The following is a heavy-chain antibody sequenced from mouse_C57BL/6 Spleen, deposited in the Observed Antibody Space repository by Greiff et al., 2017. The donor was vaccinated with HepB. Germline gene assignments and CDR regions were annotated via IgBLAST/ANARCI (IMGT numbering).Heavy chain of an antibody. CDR1: GYTFTSYW. CDR2: IDPSDSET. D-gene: IGHD3-2*02. CDR3: ARLDSSGSLAY. J-gene: IGHJ3*01. V-gene: IGHV1-52*01. Sequence: QVQLQQPGAELVRPGSSVKLSCKASGYTFTSYWMHWVKQRPIQGLEWIGNIDPSDSETHYNQKFKDKATLTVDKSSSTAYMQLSSLTSEDSAVYYCARLDSSGSLAYWGQGTLVTVSA.